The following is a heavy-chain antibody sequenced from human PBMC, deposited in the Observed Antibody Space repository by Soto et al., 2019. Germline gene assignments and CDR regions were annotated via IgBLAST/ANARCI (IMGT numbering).Heavy chain of an antibody. V-gene: IGHV1-2*04. J-gene: IGHJ5*02. Sequence: QVQLVQSGAEVKKPGASVKVSCKASGYTFTGYYMHWVRQAPGQGLEWMGWINPNSGGTNYAQKFQGWVSMTRDTSISTAYMELSRLRSDDTAVYYCARGTVAGTSPWFDPWGQGNLVTVSS. CDR2: INPNSGGT. CDR1: GYTFTGYY. D-gene: IGHD6-19*01. CDR3: ARGTVAGTSPWFDP.